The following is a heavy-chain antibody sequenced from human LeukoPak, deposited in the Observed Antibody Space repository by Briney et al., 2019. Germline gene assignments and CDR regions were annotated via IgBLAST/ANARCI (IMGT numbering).Heavy chain of an antibody. CDR2: IYRSGST. CDR3: ARSNDNGDYYFDS. V-gene: IGHV4-4*07. Sequence: SETLSLTCSVSGGSISSYYWNWIRQPAGTGLEWIGRIYRSGSTNYSPSLKSRISMSIDASKSQFSLKLSSVTAADTAVYYCARSNDNGDYYFDSWGQGTLVTVSS. J-gene: IGHJ4*02. CDR1: GGSISSYY. D-gene: IGHD4-17*01.